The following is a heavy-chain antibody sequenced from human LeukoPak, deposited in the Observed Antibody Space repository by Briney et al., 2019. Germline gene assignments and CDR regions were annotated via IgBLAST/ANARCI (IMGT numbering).Heavy chain of an antibody. CDR3: SRGPIQLWVHNGVDV. J-gene: IGHJ6*02. Sequence: GGSLRLSCTTSGFNFGDHAMTWVRQAPGKGLEWVGFIRSKAYRGTTEYAASVKGRFTISRDDSKSVVYLQMNCLKSEDTAVYYCSRGPIQLWVHNGVDVWGQGTTVTVSS. V-gene: IGHV3-49*04. CDR1: GFNFGDHA. D-gene: IGHD5-18*01. CDR2: IRSKAYRGTT.